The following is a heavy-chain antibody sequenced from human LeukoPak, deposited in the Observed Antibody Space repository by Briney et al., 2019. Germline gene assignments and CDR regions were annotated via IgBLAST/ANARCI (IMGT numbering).Heavy chain of an antibody. CDR3: ARSRPVHCSIISCYGLDPFAY. Sequence: KASETLSLTCTVSGGSISSNYWSWIRQPAGKGLEWIGRIYNSGNINHNPSLKSRATMSVDASKNQFSLKLSSVTAADTAIYYCARSRPVHCSIISCYGLDPFAYWGQGTLVTVSS. D-gene: IGHD2-2*01. J-gene: IGHJ4*02. V-gene: IGHV4-4*07. CDR2: IYNSGNI. CDR1: GGSISSNY.